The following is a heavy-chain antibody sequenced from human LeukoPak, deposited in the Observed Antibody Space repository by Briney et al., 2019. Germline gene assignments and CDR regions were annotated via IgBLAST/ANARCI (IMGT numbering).Heavy chain of an antibody. V-gene: IGHV4-34*01. Sequence: SETLSLTCAVYGGSFSGHYWTWIRQPPGKGLEWIGQITHSGNTNYNPSLKSRVTISVDTSKNQFSLKLSSVTAADTAVYYCARGRPYYYDSSGYYPYYFDYWGQGTLVTVSS. J-gene: IGHJ4*02. D-gene: IGHD3-22*01. CDR2: ITHSGNT. CDR1: GGSFSGHY. CDR3: ARGRPYYYDSSGYYPYYFDY.